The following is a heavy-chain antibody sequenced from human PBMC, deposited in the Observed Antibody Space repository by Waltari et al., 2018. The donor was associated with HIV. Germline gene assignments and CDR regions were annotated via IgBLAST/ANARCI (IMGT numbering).Heavy chain of an antibody. J-gene: IGHJ5*02. CDR2: IKRILDGGTT. CDR3: TTDVWQWLVSEGNWFAP. CDR1: GLSLSSAS. D-gene: IGHD6-19*01. Sequence: EVKLEESGGDVVKPGGCLSLSCVMSGLSLSSASMSWVRQAPGKGLEWIGRIKRILDGGTTDYAASVKGRFTISRDDSKNILFLQMNSLQIDDTAVYYCTTDVWQWLVSEGNWFAPWGQGTLVTVSS. V-gene: IGHV3-15*05.